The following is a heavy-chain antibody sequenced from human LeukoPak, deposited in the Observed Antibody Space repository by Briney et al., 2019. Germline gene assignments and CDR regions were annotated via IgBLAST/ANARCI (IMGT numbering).Heavy chain of an antibody. CDR2: IYSGGST. CDR3: AKDGTYCSGGSCYLAYFQH. V-gene: IGHV3-53*05. D-gene: IGHD2-15*01. Sequence: GGSLRLSCAASGFTVSSNYMSWVRQAPGKGLEWVSVIYSGGSTYYADSVKGRFTISRDNAKNSLYLQMNSLRAEDTALYYCAKDGTYCSGGSCYLAYFQHWGQGTLVTVSS. J-gene: IGHJ1*01. CDR1: GFTVSSNY.